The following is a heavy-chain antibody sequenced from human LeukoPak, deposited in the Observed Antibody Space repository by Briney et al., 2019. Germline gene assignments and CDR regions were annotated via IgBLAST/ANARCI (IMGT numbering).Heavy chain of an antibody. Sequence: ASVKVSCKASGYTFTSYGISWVRQAPGQGREWMGWISAYNGNTNYAQKLQGRVTMTTDTSTSTAYMELRSLRSDDRAVYYCARDRSSWYSDYWGQGTLVTVSS. J-gene: IGHJ4*02. CDR2: ISAYNGNT. D-gene: IGHD6-13*01. CDR1: GYTFTSYG. V-gene: IGHV1-18*01. CDR3: ARDRSSWYSDY.